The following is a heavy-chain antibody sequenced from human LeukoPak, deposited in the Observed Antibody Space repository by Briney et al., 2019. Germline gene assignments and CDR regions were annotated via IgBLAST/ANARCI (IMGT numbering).Heavy chain of an antibody. Sequence: GGSLRLSCAASGFTFSSSGMHWVRQAPGTGLEGVAFISHEGIEKYYADSVKGRFTISRDNSKNTLYLQMNSLRDEDTAVFYCATDRGWFFDNWGQGTLVTVAS. J-gene: IGHJ4*02. CDR3: ATDRGWFFDN. CDR1: GFTFSSSG. D-gene: IGHD6-19*01. CDR2: ISHEGIEK. V-gene: IGHV3-30*03.